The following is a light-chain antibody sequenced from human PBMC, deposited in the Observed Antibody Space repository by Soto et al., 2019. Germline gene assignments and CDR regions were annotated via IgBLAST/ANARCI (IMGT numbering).Light chain of an antibody. Sequence: GERVTLSCRASQSVSSSYLTWXQXXPGXXXXLXXXAASSLQSGVPSRFSGSGAGTDFTLTISSLQPEDFATYYCQQNYSTPPWTFGQGTKVDIK. CDR1: QSVSSSY. V-gene: IGKV1-39*01. CDR2: AAS. CDR3: QQNYSTPPWT. J-gene: IGKJ1*01.